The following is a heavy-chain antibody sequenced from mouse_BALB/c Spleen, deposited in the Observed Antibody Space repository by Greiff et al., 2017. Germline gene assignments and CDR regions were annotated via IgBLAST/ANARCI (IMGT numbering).Heavy chain of an antibody. CDR2: IWSGGST. CDR1: GFSLTSYG. Sequence: QVQLKESGPGLVAPSQSLSITCTVSGFSLTSYGVHWVRQSPGKGLEWLGVIWSGGSTDYNAAFISRLSISKDNSKSQVFFKMNSLQADDTAIYYCARNSLLWLRRGFDYWGQGTTLTVSS. D-gene: IGHD2-2*01. CDR3: ARNSLLWLRRGFDY. J-gene: IGHJ2*01. V-gene: IGHV2-4-1*01.